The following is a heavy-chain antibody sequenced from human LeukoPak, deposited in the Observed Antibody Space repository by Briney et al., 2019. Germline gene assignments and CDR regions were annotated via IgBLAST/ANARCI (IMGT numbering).Heavy chain of an antibody. V-gene: IGHV4-34*01. J-gene: IGHJ6*04. CDR2: INHSGST. D-gene: IGHD1-26*01. Sequence: SETLSLTCAVYGGSFSGYYWSWIRHPPGKGLEWIGEINHSGSTNYNPSLKSRVTISVDTSKNQFSLKLSSVTAADTAVYYCARPLTAGAQAAADVWGKGTTVTVSS. CDR1: GGSFSGYY. CDR3: ARPLTAGAQAAADV.